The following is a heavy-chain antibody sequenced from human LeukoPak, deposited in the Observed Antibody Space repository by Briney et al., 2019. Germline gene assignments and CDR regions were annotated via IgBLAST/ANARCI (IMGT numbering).Heavy chain of an antibody. CDR2: ISAYNGNT. Sequence: ASVKVSCKASGYTFTSYGISWVRQAPGQGLEWMGWISAYNGNTNYAQKLQGRVTMTTDTSTGTAYMEPRSLRSDDTAVYYCARVIRGSYIDYWGQGTLVTVSS. V-gene: IGHV1-18*01. CDR3: ARVIRGSYIDY. D-gene: IGHD3-10*01. J-gene: IGHJ4*02. CDR1: GYTFTSYG.